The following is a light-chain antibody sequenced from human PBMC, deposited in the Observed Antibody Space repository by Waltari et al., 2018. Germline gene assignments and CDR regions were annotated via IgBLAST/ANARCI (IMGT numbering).Light chain of an antibody. CDR3: LVWHSTIEHQGV. Sequence: SYVVTQSPSVSVAPGETARITCGGDTIGSKSVHWYQQRPGQAPVLVISYDSDRPSGVPGRLSGSNSGNTATLTISWVEAEDEADYYCLVWHSTIEHQGVFGGGTKLTVL. CDR1: TIGSKS. CDR2: YDS. V-gene: IGLV3-21*04. J-gene: IGLJ2*01.